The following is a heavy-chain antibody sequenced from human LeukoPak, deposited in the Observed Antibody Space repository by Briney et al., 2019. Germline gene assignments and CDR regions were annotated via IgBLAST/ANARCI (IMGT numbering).Heavy chain of an antibody. Sequence: ASVKVSCKASGYTFTGHFMHWVRQAPGQGLEWMGWINPNSGGTNYAQKFQGRVTMTRDTSISTAYMELSRLRSDDTAVYYCARDPLWVATGNFDYWGQGTLVTVSS. CDR3: ARDPLWVATGNFDY. D-gene: IGHD5-12*01. CDR2: INPNSGGT. V-gene: IGHV1-2*02. CDR1: GYTFTGHF. J-gene: IGHJ4*02.